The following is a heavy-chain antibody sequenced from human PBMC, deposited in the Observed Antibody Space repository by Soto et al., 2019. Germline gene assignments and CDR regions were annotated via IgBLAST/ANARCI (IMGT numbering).Heavy chain of an antibody. CDR2: ISASGATI. V-gene: IGHV3-48*02. CDR1: SFALSTYS. CDR3: ARDLTDYAGYYFDY. J-gene: IGHJ4*02. Sequence: GGSLRLSCAVSSFALSTYSINWVRQAPGKGLEWISYISASGATIYYADSVTGRFTISRDIANNSVYLQMSSLRDEDTAVYYCARDLTDYAGYYFDYWGPGTLVTVSS. D-gene: IGHD3-9*01.